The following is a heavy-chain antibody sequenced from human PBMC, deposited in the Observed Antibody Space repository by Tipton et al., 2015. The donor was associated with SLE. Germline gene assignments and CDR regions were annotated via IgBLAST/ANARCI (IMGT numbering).Heavy chain of an antibody. CDR2: SNSDGSRT. CDR1: GFTFSYYW. Sequence: SLRLSCAASGFTFSYYWMHWVRQIPEKGLVWVARSNSDGSRTSYADSVKGRVTISRDNAKNTLYLQMNSLGAEDTAVYYCARDGSTTSYYYNGLDVWGQGTTVTVSS. J-gene: IGHJ6*02. V-gene: IGHV3-74*01. D-gene: IGHD2-15*01. CDR3: ARDGSTTSYYYNGLDV.